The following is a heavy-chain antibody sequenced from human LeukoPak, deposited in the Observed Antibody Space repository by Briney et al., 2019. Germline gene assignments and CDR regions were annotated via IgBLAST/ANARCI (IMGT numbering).Heavy chain of an antibody. Sequence: GGSLRLSCAASGFTFSSYAMHWVRQAPGKGLEWVSSINGNGGSTYYADSVKGRFTIFRDNSKNTLYLQMNTLRAEDTALYYCARLSAYYYGSQFYYYMDVWGKGTTVTVS. CDR2: INGNGGST. D-gene: IGHD3-10*01. CDR1: GFTFSSYA. CDR3: ARLSAYYYGSQFYYYMDV. V-gene: IGHV3-23*01. J-gene: IGHJ6*03.